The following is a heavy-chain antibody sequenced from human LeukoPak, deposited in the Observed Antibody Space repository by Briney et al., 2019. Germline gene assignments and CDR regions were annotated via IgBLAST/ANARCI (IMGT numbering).Heavy chain of an antibody. CDR3: AKVSGGGLYYDGMDV. J-gene: IGHJ6*02. V-gene: IGHV3-30*02. D-gene: IGHD1-14*01. CDR1: GVSLSSHG. CDR2: TWSDGRSE. Sequence: SGGSLRLSCVVSGVSLSSHGMHWVRQAPGKGLEWLTFTWSDGRSEYYADSVKGRFTISRDSSKNTLYLQMNSLRAEDTAVYYCAKVSGGGLYYDGMDVWGQGTTVTVSS.